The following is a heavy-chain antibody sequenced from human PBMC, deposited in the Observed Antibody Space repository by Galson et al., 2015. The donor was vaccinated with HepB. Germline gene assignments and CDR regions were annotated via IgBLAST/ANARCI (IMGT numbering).Heavy chain of an antibody. J-gene: IGHJ6*02. CDR3: AKDIVVVPAAIPARSYYYYYGMDV. CDR1: GDSVSSNSAA. CDR2: TYYRSKWYN. Sequence: CAISGDSVSSNSAAWNWIRQSPSRGLEWLGRTYYRSKWYNEYAVSVRGRIIVNPDTSKNQFSLRLNSVTPEDTAVYYCAKDIVVVPAAIPARSYYYYYGMDVWGQGTTVTVSS. V-gene: IGHV6-1*01. D-gene: IGHD2-2*01.